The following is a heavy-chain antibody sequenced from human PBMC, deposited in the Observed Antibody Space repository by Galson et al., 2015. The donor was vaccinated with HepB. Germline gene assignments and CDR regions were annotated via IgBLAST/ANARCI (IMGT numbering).Heavy chain of an antibody. CDR2: ISYDGSNK. D-gene: IGHD5-18*01. CDR3: ARDLVT. V-gene: IGHV3-30-3*01. Sequence: SLRLSCAASGFTFSSYAMHWVRQAPGKGLEWVAVISYDGSNKYYADSVKGRFTISRDNSKNTLYLQMNSLRAEDTAVYYCARDLVTGGQGTLVTVPS. CDR1: GFTFSSYA. J-gene: IGHJ4*02.